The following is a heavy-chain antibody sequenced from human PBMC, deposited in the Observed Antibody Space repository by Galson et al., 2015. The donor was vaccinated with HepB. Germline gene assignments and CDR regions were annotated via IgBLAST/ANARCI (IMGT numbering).Heavy chain of an antibody. CDR2: INAGNGNT. Sequence: SVKVSCKASGYTFTSYAMHWVRQAPGQRLEWMGWINAGNGNTKYSQKFQGRVTITRDTSASTAYMELSSLRSEDTAVYYCARVGRHDYEPTGWFDPWGQGTLVTVSS. CDR3: ARVGRHDYEPTGWFDP. CDR1: GYTFTSYA. J-gene: IGHJ5*02. V-gene: IGHV1-3*01. D-gene: IGHD4-17*01.